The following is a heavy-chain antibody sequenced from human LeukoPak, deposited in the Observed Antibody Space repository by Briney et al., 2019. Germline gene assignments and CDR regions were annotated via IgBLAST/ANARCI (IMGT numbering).Heavy chain of an antibody. J-gene: IGHJ3*02. V-gene: IGHV4-34*01. CDR1: GGSFSGYY. CDR2: INHSGTT. Sequence: SETLSLTCAVYGGSFSGYYWSWIRQPPGKRLEWIGEINHSGTTYYNPSLKSRVTISVDTSKNQFSLKLSSVTAADTAIYYCARHKRLIAAVGDAIDIWGQGTMVTVSS. CDR3: ARHKRLIAAVGDAIDI. D-gene: IGHD6-13*01.